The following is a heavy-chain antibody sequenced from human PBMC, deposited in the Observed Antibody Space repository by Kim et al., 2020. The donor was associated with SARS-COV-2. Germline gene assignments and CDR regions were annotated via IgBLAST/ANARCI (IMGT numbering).Heavy chain of an antibody. D-gene: IGHD4-17*01. V-gene: IGHV3-11*01. CDR2: ISFRGDTI. J-gene: IGHJ4*02. Sequence: GGSLRLSCTASGITFSDYYMSWIRQAPGKGLEWVSYISFRGDTIYYAHSERGRFTISRDNAKNSLHLQMNSPRAEATAVYFCATAPYYGDYLGDDYWHQG. CDR3: ATAPYYGDYLGDDY. CDR1: GITFSDYY.